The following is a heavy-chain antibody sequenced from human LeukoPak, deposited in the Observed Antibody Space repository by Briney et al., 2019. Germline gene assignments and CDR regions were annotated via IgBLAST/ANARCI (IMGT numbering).Heavy chain of an antibody. V-gene: IGHV3-53*01. J-gene: IGHJ5*02. CDR2: IYSGGSI. CDR3: ATVGRNNWFDL. Sequence: GGSLRLSCAASGFTVSSNHMGWVRQAPGKGLGWVLSIYSGGSIYFADSVKGRFTISRDNSENTLYLQMNSLRAEDTALYYCATVGRNNWFDLWGQGTPVTVSS. CDR1: GFTVSSNH.